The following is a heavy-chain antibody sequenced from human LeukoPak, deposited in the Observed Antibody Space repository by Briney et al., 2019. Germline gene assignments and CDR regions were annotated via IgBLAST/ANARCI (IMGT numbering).Heavy chain of an antibody. D-gene: IGHD1-14*01. J-gene: IGHJ4*02. CDR3: AKGAYKFSGAETTLDY. CDR1: GFIFINYG. CDR2: IRYDGSNE. Sequence: GGSLRLSCAASGFIFINYGIHWVRQAPGKGLEWVAFIRYDGSNEYYADSVQGRFTISRDNSKNTLYLQMNSLRPEDTAVYYCAKGAYKFSGAETTLDYWGQGALVTVSS. V-gene: IGHV3-30*02.